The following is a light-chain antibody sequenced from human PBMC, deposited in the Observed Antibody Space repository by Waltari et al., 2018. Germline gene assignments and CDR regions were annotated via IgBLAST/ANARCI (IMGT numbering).Light chain of an antibody. V-gene: IGKV2-28*01. CDR2: LVS. CDR1: QSLLHSSGNTF. CDR3: MQARQTPWT. Sequence: DIVMTQSPLSLSVTPGEPASISCRSIQSLLHSSGNTFLDWYLQKPGHYPHLLIYLVSNRASGVPDRFSGSGSGTDFTLKISRVEAEDVGVYFCMQARQTPWTFGQGTKVEIK. J-gene: IGKJ1*01.